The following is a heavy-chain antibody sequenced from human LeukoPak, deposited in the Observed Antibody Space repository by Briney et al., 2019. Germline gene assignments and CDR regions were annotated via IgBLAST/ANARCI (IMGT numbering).Heavy chain of an antibody. J-gene: IGHJ5*02. CDR3: ARVTGTTFNWFDP. Sequence: GESLKISCKGSGYSFTCYWIDWVRQMPGKGLEWMGFIYPGDSDIRYRPSFQGQVTVSADKSISTAYLQWSSLKASDTAMYYCARVTGTTFNWFDPWGQGTLVTVSS. CDR1: GYSFTCYW. CDR2: IYPGDSDI. D-gene: IGHD1-20*01. V-gene: IGHV5-51*01.